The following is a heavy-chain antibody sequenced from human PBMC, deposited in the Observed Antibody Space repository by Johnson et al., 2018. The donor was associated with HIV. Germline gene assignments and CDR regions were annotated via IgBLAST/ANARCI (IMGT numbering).Heavy chain of an antibody. J-gene: IGHJ3*02. D-gene: IGHD6-19*01. V-gene: IGHV3-20*04. Sequence: EVQLVESGGGVVQPGGSLRLSCAASGFTFDDYDMSWVRQAPWKGLEWVSGINWTGGSTGYADSVKGRFTISRDTAKNSLYLQMNSLRAEDTALYYCAGRSSAWYEDAFDIWGQGTMVTVSS. CDR2: INWTGGST. CDR3: AGRSSAWYEDAFDI. CDR1: GFTFDDYD.